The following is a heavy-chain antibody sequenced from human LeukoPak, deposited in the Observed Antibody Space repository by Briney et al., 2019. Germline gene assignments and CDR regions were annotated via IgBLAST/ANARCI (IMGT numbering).Heavy chain of an antibody. CDR1: GYTFTSYD. J-gene: IGHJ6*03. CDR2: MNPNSGNT. D-gene: IGHD3-9*01. CDR3: ARGFRSVFDWLPLSRGIYYMDV. Sequence: ASVKVSCKASGYTFTSYDINWVRQATGQGLEWMGWMNPNSGNTGYAQKFQGRVTITRNTSISTAYMELSSLRSEDTAVYYCARGFRSVFDWLPLSRGIYYMDVWGKGTTVTISS. V-gene: IGHV1-8*03.